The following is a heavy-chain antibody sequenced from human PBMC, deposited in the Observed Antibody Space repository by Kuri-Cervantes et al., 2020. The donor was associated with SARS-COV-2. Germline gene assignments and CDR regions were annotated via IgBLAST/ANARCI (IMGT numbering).Heavy chain of an antibody. CDR3: ARDWGYSYAEGAFDI. D-gene: IGHD5-18*01. CDR1: GGSISSYY. V-gene: IGHV4-59*01. Sequence: ESLKISCTVSGGSISSYYWSWIRQPPGKGLEWIGYIYYGGSTNYNPSLKSRVTISVDTSKNQFSLKLSSVTAADTAVYYCARDWGYSYAEGAFDIWGQGTMVTVSS. J-gene: IGHJ3*02. CDR2: IYYGGST.